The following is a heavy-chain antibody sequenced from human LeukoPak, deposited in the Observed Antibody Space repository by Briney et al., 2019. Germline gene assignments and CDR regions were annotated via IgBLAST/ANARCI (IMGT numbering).Heavy chain of an antibody. CDR2: ISSSSSYT. J-gene: IGHJ5*02. D-gene: IGHD3-22*01. Sequence: TGGSLRLSCAASGFTFGSYAMSWVRQAPGKGLEWVSYISSSSSYTNYADSVKGRFTISRDNAKNSLYLQMNSLRAEDTAVYYCARDLTREYYDSSGYPTRPWWFDPWGQGTLVTVSS. CDR3: ARDLTREYYDSSGYPTRPWWFDP. CDR1: GFTFGSYA. V-gene: IGHV3-11*05.